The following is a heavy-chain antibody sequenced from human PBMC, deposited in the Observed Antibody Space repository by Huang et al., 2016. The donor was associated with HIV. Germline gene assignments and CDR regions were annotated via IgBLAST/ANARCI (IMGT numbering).Heavy chain of an antibody. V-gene: IGHV3-9*01. J-gene: IGHJ4*02. CDR3: VIMDDYFDY. Sequence: VQLVESGGGLVQPGWSLGLSCAASGFAFSQYAVHWVRQSPGKGLEWGSGSGGNRGDIAYAASVRGRFVISRDNAKKSLYLKMNGLRLEDTALYFCVIMDDYFDYWGQGVLVGVSS. CDR2: SGGNRGDI. D-gene: IGHD2-8*01. CDR1: GFAFSQYA.